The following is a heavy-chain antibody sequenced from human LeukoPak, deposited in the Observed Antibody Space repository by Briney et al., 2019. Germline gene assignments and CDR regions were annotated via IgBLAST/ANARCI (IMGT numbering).Heavy chain of an antibody. CDR2: IRYDGSNK. D-gene: IGHD7-27*01. CDR1: GFTFSSYG. V-gene: IGHV3-30*02. Sequence: PGGSLRLSCAASGFTFSSYGMHWVRQAPGKGLEWVAFIRYDGSNKYYADSVKGRFTISRDNSKNTLYLQMNSLRAEDTAVYYCAKGTEDDGEAYYYYMDVWGKGTTVTVSS. CDR3: AKGTEDDGEAYYYYMDV. J-gene: IGHJ6*03.